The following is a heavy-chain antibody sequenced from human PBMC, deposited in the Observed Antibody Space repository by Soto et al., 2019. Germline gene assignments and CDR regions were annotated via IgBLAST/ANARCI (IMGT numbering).Heavy chain of an antibody. J-gene: IGHJ4*02. D-gene: IGHD3-9*01. CDR3: ARDRYDILTGPVNYYFDY. V-gene: IGHV3-30-3*01. CDR1: GFTFSSYA. Sequence: PGGSLRLSCAASGFTFSSYAMHWVRQAPGKGLEWVAVISYDGSNKYYADSVKGRFTISRDNSKNTLYLQMNSLRAEDTAVYYCARDRYDILTGPVNYYFDYWGQGTLVTVSS. CDR2: ISYDGSNK.